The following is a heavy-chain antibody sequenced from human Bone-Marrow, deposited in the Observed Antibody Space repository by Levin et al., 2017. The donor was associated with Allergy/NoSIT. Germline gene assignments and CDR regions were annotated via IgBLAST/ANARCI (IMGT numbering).Heavy chain of an antibody. Sequence: PSETLSLTCTVSGGSVSSGSYYWSWIRQPPGKGLEWIGYIYYSGSTNYNPSLKSRVTISVDTSKNQFSLKLSSVTAADTAVYYCARLPTSSGWQNYWGQGTLVTVSS. V-gene: IGHV4-61*01. CDR2: IYYSGST. D-gene: IGHD6-19*01. CDR1: GGSVSSGSYY. J-gene: IGHJ4*02. CDR3: ARLPTSSGWQNY.